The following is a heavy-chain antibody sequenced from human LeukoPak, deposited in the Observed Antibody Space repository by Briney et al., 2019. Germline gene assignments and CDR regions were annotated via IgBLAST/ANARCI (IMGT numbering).Heavy chain of an antibody. V-gene: IGHV7-4-1*02. CDR1: GYTFTNYA. CDR2: ISTNTGNP. Sequence: GASVKVSCKASGYTFTNYAMNWVRQAPGQGLEWMGWISTNTGNPTYAQGFTGRFVFSLDTSVSTAYLQTSSLKAEDTAVYYCARDLVGYYYDSSGYYSLGYWGQGTLVTVSS. CDR3: ARDLVGYYYDSSGYYSLGY. J-gene: IGHJ4*02. D-gene: IGHD3-22*01.